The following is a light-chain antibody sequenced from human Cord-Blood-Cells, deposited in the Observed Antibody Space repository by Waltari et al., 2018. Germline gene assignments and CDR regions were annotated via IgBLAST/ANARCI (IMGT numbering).Light chain of an antibody. CDR2: GAS. V-gene: IGKV3D-15*01. CDR1: QRVSSN. J-gene: IGKJ5*01. CDR3: QQYKNWVPGT. Sequence: EIVMTQSPATQSVSPGERATLSCRASQRVSSNLAWYQQKPGQAPRLLIYGASTRATGIPARFSGSGSGTEFTLTISSLQSKEFAVYYGQQYKNWVPGTFGQGTRVE.